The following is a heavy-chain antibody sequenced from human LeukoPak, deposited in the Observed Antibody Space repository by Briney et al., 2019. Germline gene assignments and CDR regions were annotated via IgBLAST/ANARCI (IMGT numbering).Heavy chain of an antibody. Sequence: SVKVSCKASGGTFSSYAISWVRQAPGQGLEWMGGIIPIFGTTNYAQKFQGRVTITADESTSKAYMELSSLRSEDTAVYYCAIKLGRDGYYYYGMDVWGKGTTVTVSS. CDR2: IIPIFGTT. CDR3: AIKLGRDGYYYYGMDV. V-gene: IGHV1-69*13. D-gene: IGHD3-16*01. CDR1: GGTFSSYA. J-gene: IGHJ6*04.